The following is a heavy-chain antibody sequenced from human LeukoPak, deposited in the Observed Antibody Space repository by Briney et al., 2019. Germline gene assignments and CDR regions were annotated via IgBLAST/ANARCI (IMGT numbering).Heavy chain of an antibody. D-gene: IGHD6-19*01. CDR3: ARGNVAVARNLIDF. J-gene: IGHJ4*02. V-gene: IGHV3-30*03. Sequence: GGSLRLSCAASGFTVSSNYMSWVRQAPGEGPEWVAVTLYDGSSTDYADSVKGRFTMSRDNAKNTLYLQMNSLRPEDTGIYYCARGNVAVARNLIDFWGQGTLVTVSS. CDR1: GFTVSSNY. CDR2: TLYDGSST.